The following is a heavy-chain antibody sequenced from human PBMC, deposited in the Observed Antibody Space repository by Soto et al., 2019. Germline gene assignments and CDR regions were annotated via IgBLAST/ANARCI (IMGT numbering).Heavy chain of an antibody. CDR2: ISGSGGST. CDR3: AKDVMTTVTTVNNAFDI. V-gene: IGHV3-23*01. D-gene: IGHD4-17*01. Sequence: EVQLLESGGGLVQPGGSLRLSCAASGFTLSSYAMSWVRQAPGKGLEWVSAISGSGGSTYYADSVKGRFTISRDNSKNTLYLQMNSLRAEDTAVYYCAKDVMTTVTTVNNAFDIWGQGTMVTVSS. CDR1: GFTLSSYA. J-gene: IGHJ3*02.